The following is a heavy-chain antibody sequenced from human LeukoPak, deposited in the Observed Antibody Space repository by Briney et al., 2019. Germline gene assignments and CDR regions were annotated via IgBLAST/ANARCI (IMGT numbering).Heavy chain of an antibody. CDR2: IYSSGST. J-gene: IGHJ6*03. CDR1: GGSITTNNYY. V-gene: IGHV4-31*03. D-gene: IGHD3-3*01. CDR3: ARASSELRFLEWLSRRGGYYYYMDV. Sequence: PSQTLSLTCTVSGGSITTNNYYWSWIRQHPGKGLEWIGYIYSSGSTFYSPSLKSRVTISVDTSKNRFSLKLTSVAAADTAVYYCARASSELRFLEWLSRRGGYYYYMDVWGKETTVTVSS.